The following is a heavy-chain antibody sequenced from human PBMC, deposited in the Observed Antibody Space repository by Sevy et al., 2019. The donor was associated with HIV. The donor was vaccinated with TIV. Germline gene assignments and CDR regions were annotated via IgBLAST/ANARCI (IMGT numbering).Heavy chain of an antibody. Sequence: ASVKVSCKVSGYTLTKLPMHWVRQAPGKGLEWMGGFDPEDGETIYAQRFQGRVTMTEDTSTDTAYMGLSSLRSEDTAVYYCATLDFWSENPFYGTDVWGQGTTVTVSS. V-gene: IGHV1-24*01. CDR1: GYTLTKLP. CDR3: ATLDFWSENPFYGTDV. CDR2: FDPEDGET. J-gene: IGHJ6*02. D-gene: IGHD3-3*01.